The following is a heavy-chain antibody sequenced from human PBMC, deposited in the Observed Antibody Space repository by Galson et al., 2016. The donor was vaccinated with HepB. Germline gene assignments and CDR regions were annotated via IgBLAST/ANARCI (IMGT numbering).Heavy chain of an antibody. CDR1: GFTFTNYP. J-gene: IGHJ4*02. Sequence: SLRLSCAASGFTFTNYPMTWVRQAPGKGLDWVSSISGSSSNTYYAGSVRGRFTISRDNSKNTLYLQMNSLRPDGTAVYYCAKGGAVAILGADFDYWGQGTLVTVSS. D-gene: IGHD2-21*01. V-gene: IGHV3-23*01. CDR3: AKGGAVAILGADFDY. CDR2: ISGSSSNT.